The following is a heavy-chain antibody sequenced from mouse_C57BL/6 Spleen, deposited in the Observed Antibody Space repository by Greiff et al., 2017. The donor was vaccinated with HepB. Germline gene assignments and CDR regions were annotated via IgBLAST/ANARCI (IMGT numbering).Heavy chain of an antibody. CDR3: TRNFHFDY. J-gene: IGHJ2*01. Sequence: VQLKESGAELVRPGASVTLSCKASGYTFTDYEMHWVKQTPVHGLEWIGAIDPETGGTAYNQKFKGKAILTADKSSSTAYMELRSLTSEDSAVYYCTRNFHFDYWGQGTTLTVSS. CDR1: GYTFTDYE. V-gene: IGHV1-15*01. CDR2: IDPETGGT.